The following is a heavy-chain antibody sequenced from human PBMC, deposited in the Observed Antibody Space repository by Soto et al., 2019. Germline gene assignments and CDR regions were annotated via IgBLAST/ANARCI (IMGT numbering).Heavy chain of an antibody. CDR3: ARGHPKYGDYGGSIDY. Sequence: GGSLRLSCAASGFTFSSYGMHWVRQAPGKGLEWVAVIWYDGSNKYYADSVKGRFTISRDNSKNTLYLQMNSLRAEDTAVYYCARGHPKYGDYGGSIDYWGQGTLVTVSS. CDR2: IWYDGSNK. CDR1: GFTFSSYG. J-gene: IGHJ4*02. D-gene: IGHD4-17*01. V-gene: IGHV3-33*01.